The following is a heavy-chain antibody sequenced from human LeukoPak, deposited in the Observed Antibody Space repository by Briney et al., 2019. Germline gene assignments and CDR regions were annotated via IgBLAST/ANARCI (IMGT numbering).Heavy chain of an antibody. CDR2: ITGTGDST. J-gene: IGHJ4*02. V-gene: IGHV3-23*01. CDR3: ANSGSSSGTGSAGY. D-gene: IGHD1-26*01. CDR1: GFTFSSYA. Sequence: PGGSLRLSCAASGFTFSSYAMNWVRQAPGKGLEWVSGITGTGDSTYYADSVKGRFTISRDNSKKTLYLQMNSLRAEDTAVYHCANSGSSSGTGSAGYWGQGTLVIVPS.